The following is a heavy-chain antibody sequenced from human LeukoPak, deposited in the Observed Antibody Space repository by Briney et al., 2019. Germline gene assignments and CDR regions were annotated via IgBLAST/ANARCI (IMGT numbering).Heavy chain of an antibody. V-gene: IGHV1-46*03. CDR1: GYTFTSYG. CDR2: INPSGGST. CDR3: TMTDDAFDI. J-gene: IGHJ3*02. Sequence: GASVKVSCKASGYTFTSYGISWVRQAPGQGLEWMGIINPSGGSTSYAQKFQGRVTMTRDTSTSTVYMELSSLRSEDTAVYYCTMTDDAFDIWGQGTMVTVSS.